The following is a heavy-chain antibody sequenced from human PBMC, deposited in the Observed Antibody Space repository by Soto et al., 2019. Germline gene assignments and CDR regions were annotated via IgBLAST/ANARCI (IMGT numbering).Heavy chain of an antibody. J-gene: IGHJ4*02. CDR1: GFTFSNAW. CDR2: IKSKTDGGTT. V-gene: IGHV3-15*07. CDR3: TFQLTENPFLFVTTYLFEGPPQNDY. D-gene: IGHD3-3*02. Sequence: EVQLVESGGGLVKPGGSLRLSCAASGFTFSNAWMNWVRQAPGKGLEWVGRIKSKTDGGTTDYAAPVKGRFTISRDDSKNTLYLQMNSLKTEDTAVYYCTFQLTENPFLFVTTYLFEGPPQNDYWGQGTLVTVSS.